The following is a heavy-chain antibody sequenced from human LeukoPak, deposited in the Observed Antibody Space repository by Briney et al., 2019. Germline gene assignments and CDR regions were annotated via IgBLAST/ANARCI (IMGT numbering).Heavy chain of an antibody. CDR1: GYTFTDYY. V-gene: IGHV1-2*02. CDR3: ARGAISRGIIDY. D-gene: IGHD3-10*01. Sequence: ASVKVSCKASGYTFTDYYIHWVRQAPGQGLEWMGWINPNSGGTHYAQKFQGRVTMTRDTSINTAYIEMSRLRSDDTAVYWCARGAISRGIIDYWGQGTLVTVSS. J-gene: IGHJ4*02. CDR2: INPNSGGT.